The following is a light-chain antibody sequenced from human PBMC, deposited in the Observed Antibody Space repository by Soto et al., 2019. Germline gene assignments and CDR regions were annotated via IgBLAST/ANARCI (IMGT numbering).Light chain of an antibody. CDR1: SSDVGGYNY. CDR2: EVN. CDR3: CSYASSSTLV. Sequence: QSALTQPASVSGSTGQSITISCTGTSSDVGGYNYVSWYQQYPGQAPKLLIFEVNNRPSGVPDRFSASKSGNTASLTVSGLQAEDEADYYCCSYASSSTLVFGAGTQVTVL. V-gene: IGLV2-14*01. J-gene: IGLJ7*01.